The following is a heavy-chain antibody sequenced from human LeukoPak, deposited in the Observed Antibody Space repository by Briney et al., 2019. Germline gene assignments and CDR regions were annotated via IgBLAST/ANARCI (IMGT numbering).Heavy chain of an antibody. V-gene: IGHV4-34*01. CDR2: INHSGST. J-gene: IGHJ6*03. D-gene: IGHD3-3*01. Sequence: KPSETLSLTCAVYGGSFSGYYWSWIRQPPGKGLEWIGEINHSGSTNYNPSLKSRVTISVDTSKNQFSLKLSSVTAADTAVYYCARDRRYYDFWSGSHYYYYYMDVWGKGTTVTVSS. CDR1: GGSFSGYY. CDR3: ARDRRYYDFWSGSHYYYYYMDV.